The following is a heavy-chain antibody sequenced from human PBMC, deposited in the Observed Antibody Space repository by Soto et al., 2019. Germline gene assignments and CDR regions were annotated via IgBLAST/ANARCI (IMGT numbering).Heavy chain of an antibody. D-gene: IGHD5-18*01. J-gene: IGHJ4*02. CDR1: EGSVNSDADS. V-gene: IGHV4-30-4*08. CDR2: MSNSGST. CDR3: DTESGSTYGYFDQ. Sequence: TLYLPCTVPEGSVNSDADSWSCIRQSPGRSLERIGYMSNSGSTSYNPSLKTRPSMSVDRSKNHFTLRLTSVTAAETAVYFCDTESGSTYGYFDQWGQGTQVRVYS.